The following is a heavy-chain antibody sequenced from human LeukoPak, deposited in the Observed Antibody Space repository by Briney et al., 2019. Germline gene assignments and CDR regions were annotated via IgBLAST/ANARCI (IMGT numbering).Heavy chain of an antibody. V-gene: IGHV3-48*02. CDR1: GFTFSSYS. Sequence: GGPLRLSCAASGFTFSSYSMNWVRQAPGKGLEWLSYISSRSNTIYYADSVKGRFTISRDNAKKSLYLQMNSLRDEDTAVYYCARLLNYGMDVWGQGTTVTVSS. J-gene: IGHJ6*02. D-gene: IGHD1-26*01. CDR3: ARLLNYGMDV. CDR2: ISSRSNTI.